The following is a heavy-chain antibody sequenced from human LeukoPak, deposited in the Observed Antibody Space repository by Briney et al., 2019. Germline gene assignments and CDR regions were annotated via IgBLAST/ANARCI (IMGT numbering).Heavy chain of an antibody. J-gene: IGHJ3*02. D-gene: IGHD3-22*01. CDR2: INHSGST. CDR1: GYSITSGSY. CDR3: ARGERYYDSSGAWVGAFDI. Sequence: SETLSLTCTVSGYSITSGSYWGWIRQPPGKGLEWIGEINHSGSTNYNPSLKSRVTISVDTSKNQFSLKLSSVTAADTAVYYCARGERYYDSSGAWVGAFDIWGQGTMVTVSS. V-gene: IGHV4-38-2*02.